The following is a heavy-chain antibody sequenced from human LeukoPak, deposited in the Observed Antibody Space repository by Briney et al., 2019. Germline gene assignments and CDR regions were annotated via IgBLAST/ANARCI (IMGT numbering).Heavy chain of an antibody. CDR1: GYTFTGYY. CDR3: ARADSSGYRYGY. D-gene: IGHD3-22*01. V-gene: IGHV1-2*02. Sequence: AASVKVSCKASGYTFTGYYMHWVRQAPGQGLEWMGWINPNSGGTNYAQKFQGRVTMTRDTSISTAYMELSRLRSDDTAAYYCARADSSGYRYGYWGQGTLVTVSS. J-gene: IGHJ4*02. CDR2: INPNSGGT.